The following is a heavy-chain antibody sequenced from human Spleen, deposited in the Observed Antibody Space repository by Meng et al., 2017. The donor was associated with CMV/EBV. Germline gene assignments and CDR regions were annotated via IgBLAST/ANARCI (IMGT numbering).Heavy chain of an antibody. V-gene: IGHV1-46*01. CDR2: INPSGGST. CDR1: GYTFTSYY. CDR3: ARRSRHSHSSGHYRDAFDI. Sequence: GGSLRLSCKASGYTFTSYYMHWVRQAPGQGLEWMGIINPSGGSTSYAQKFLGRLTFTRDTSIGTAYMELSSLKSEDTAVYYCARRSRHSHSSGHYRDAFDIWGQGTMVTVSS. D-gene: IGHD3-22*01. J-gene: IGHJ3*02.